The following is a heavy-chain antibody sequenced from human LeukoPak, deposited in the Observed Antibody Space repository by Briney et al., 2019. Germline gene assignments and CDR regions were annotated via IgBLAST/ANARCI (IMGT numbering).Heavy chain of an antibody. D-gene: IGHD2-15*01. Sequence: ASVKVSCKASGYTLTGYYMHWVRQAPGQGLEGMGWIDPNSGGTNYAQKFQGRVTLTRDTSISTAYMELSRLRSDDTAVYYCARAGYCSGGSCYALDYWGQGTPVSVSS. CDR2: IDPNSGGT. CDR3: ARAGYCSGGSCYALDY. V-gene: IGHV1-2*02. J-gene: IGHJ4*02. CDR1: GYTLTGYY.